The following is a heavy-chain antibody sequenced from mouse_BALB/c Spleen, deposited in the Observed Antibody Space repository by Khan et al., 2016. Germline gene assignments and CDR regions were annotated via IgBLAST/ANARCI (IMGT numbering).Heavy chain of an antibody. CDR1: VFNIKDYY. CDR3: NAIYYGSDVYFDY. CDR2: IDPENGDT. J-gene: IGHJ2*01. Sequence: VPLKQSGAELVRSGASVKLSCTASVFNIKDYYMHWVKQRPEQGLEWIGWIDPENGDTEYAPKFQGKATMTADTCSNAAYLQFSSLTSDDSAVYYCNAIYYGSDVYFDYWGQGTTPTVSS. D-gene: IGHD1-1*01. V-gene: IGHV14-4*02.